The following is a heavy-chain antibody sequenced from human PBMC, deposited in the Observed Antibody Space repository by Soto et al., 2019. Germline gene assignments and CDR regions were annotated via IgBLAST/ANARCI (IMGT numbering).Heavy chain of an antibody. CDR2: ISGSGGST. V-gene: IGHV3-23*01. CDR3: ATRGQYCSSTSCYPKIDY. D-gene: IGHD2-2*01. J-gene: IGHJ4*02. CDR1: GFTFSSYA. Sequence: GGSLRLSCAASGFTFSSYAMSWVRQAPGKGLEWVSAISGSGGSTYYADSVKGRFTIPRDNSKNTLYLQMNSLRAEDTAVYYCATRGQYCSSTSCYPKIDYWGQGTLVTVSS.